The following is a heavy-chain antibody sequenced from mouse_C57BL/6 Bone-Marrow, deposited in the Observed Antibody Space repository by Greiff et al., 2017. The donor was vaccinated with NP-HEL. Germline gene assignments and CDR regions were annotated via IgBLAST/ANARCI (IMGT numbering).Heavy chain of an antibody. V-gene: IGHV3-6*01. Sequence: EVQLQQSGPGLVKPSQSLSLTCSVTGYSITSGYYWNWIRQFPGNKLEWMGYISYDGSNNYNPSLKNRISITRDTSKNQFFLKLNSVTTEDTATYYCARDGGYYGSYYFDYWGQGTTLTVSS. J-gene: IGHJ2*01. CDR1: GYSITSGYY. D-gene: IGHD1-1*01. CDR3: ARDGGYYGSYYFDY. CDR2: ISYDGSN.